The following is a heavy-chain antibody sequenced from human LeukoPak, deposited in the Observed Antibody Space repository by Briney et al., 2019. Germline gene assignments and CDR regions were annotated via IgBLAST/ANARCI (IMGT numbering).Heavy chain of an antibody. CDR1: DFSFITYA. V-gene: IGHV3-23*01. D-gene: IGHD2-15*01. J-gene: IGHJ4*02. CDR3: ATALVVVAATALAGSDY. CDR2: ITGRGDAT. Sequence: GGSLRLSCAGSDFSFITYAMSWVRQAPGKGLEWVSTITGRGDATYYADSVKGRFTISRDNSKNTLYLQMNSLRAEDTAVYYCATALVVVAATALAGSDYWGQGTLVTVSS.